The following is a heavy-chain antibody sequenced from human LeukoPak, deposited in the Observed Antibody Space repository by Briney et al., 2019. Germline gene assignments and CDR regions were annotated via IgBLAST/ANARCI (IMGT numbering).Heavy chain of an antibody. Sequence: GGSLRLSCAPSGFTFSSYTMNWVRQAPGKGLEWVSSISSTSSYIYYADSVKGRFTISRDNAKNLLYLQMNSLRAEDTAVYYCAREGFPAAYDYWGQGTLVTVSS. CDR3: AREGFPAAYDY. V-gene: IGHV3-21*01. D-gene: IGHD2-15*01. J-gene: IGHJ4*02. CDR1: GFTFSSYT. CDR2: ISSTSSYI.